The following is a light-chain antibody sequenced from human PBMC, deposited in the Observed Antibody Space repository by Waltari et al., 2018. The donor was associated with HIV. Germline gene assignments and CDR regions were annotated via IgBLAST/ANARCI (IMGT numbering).Light chain of an antibody. V-gene: IGLV2-23*01. CDR2: EGS. Sequence: QSALTQPASVSGSPGRSITISCTGTSSDVGRSNLVSWYQQHPGKAPKLMIYEGSKRPSGVSNRFSGSKSGSTASLTISGLQAEDEAGYYCCSYAGSSPVLFGGGTKLTVL. CDR3: CSYAGSSPVL. CDR1: SSDVGRSNL. J-gene: IGLJ2*01.